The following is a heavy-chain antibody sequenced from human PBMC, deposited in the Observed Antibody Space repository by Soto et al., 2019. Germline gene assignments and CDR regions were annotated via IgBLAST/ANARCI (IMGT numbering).Heavy chain of an antibody. CDR2: IYYSGST. J-gene: IGHJ3*02. Sequence: PSETLSLTCTVSGGSISSGGYYWSWIRQHPGKGLEWIGCIYYSGSTYYNPSLKSRVTISVDTSKNQFSLKLSSVTAADTAVYYCARPDPYGDYLQAFDIWGQGTMVTVS. D-gene: IGHD4-17*01. V-gene: IGHV4-39*01. CDR1: GGSISSGGYY. CDR3: ARPDPYGDYLQAFDI.